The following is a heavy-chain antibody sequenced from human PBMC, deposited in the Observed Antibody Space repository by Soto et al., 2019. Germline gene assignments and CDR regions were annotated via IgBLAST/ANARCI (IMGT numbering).Heavy chain of an antibody. CDR3: ARIMVRGVIPDY. Sequence: QLQLQESGPGLVKPSETLSLTCTVSGGSISSSSYYWGWIRQPPGKGLEWIGSIYYSGSTYYNPPLKSRVTISVDTSKNQFSLKLSSVTAADTAVYYCARIMVRGVIPDYWGQGTLVTVSS. J-gene: IGHJ4*02. D-gene: IGHD3-10*01. CDR1: GGSISSSSYY. V-gene: IGHV4-39*01. CDR2: IYYSGST.